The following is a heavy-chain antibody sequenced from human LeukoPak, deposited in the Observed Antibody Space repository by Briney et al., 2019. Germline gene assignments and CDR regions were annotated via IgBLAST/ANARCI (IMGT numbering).Heavy chain of an antibody. CDR3: ANLKNYYDSSGYLVTDAFDI. J-gene: IGHJ3*02. CDR1: GYTFTSYY. V-gene: IGHV1-46*01. CDR2: INPSGGST. D-gene: IGHD3-22*01. Sequence: ASVKVSCKASGYTFTSYYMHWVRQAPGQGLEWMGIINPSGGSTSYAQKLQGRVTMTTDTSTSTAYMELRSLKSDDTAVYYCANLKNYYDSSGYLVTDAFDIWGQGTMVTVSS.